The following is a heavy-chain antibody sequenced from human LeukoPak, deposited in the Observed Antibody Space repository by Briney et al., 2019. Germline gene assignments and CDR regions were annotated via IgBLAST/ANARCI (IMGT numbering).Heavy chain of an antibody. J-gene: IGHJ4*02. V-gene: IGHV3-48*03. CDR2: ISSSGSTI. D-gene: IGHD6-6*01. CDR1: GFTFSSYE. Sequence: GGSLRLSCAASGFTFSSYEMNWVRQAPGKGLEWVSYISSSGSTIYYADSVKGRFTISRDNAKNSLYLQRNSLRAEDTAVYYCAREEYSSSAIDYWGQGTLVTVSS. CDR3: AREEYSSSAIDY.